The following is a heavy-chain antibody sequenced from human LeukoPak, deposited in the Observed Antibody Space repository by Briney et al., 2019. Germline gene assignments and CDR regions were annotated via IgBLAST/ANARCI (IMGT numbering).Heavy chain of an antibody. CDR3: ARDYASVPAAIWGNWFDP. J-gene: IGHJ5*02. V-gene: IGHV3-74*01. CDR1: GFTFSSYW. Sequence: GGSLRFSCAASGFTFSSYWMHWVRQAPGKGLVWVSRIKSDGSSTTYADSVKGRFTISRDNAKNTLYLQMNGLRAEDTAVYYCARDYASVPAAIWGNWFDPWGQGTLVTVSS. D-gene: IGHD2-2*01. CDR2: IKSDGSST.